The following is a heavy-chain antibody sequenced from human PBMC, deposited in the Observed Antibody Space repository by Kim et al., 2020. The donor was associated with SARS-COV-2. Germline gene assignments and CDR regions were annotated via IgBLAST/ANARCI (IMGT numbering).Heavy chain of an antibody. D-gene: IGHD3-22*01. J-gene: IGHJ3*02. V-gene: IGHV4-31*02. Sequence: PSLKGRITLSIDTSKNQFSLKLSSVTAADTAVYYCARARITMIVVDAFDIWGQGTMVTVSS. CDR3: ARARITMIVVDAFDI.